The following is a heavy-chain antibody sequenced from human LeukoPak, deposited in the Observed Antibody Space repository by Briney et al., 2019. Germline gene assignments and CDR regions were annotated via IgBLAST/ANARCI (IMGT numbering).Heavy chain of an antibody. Sequence: PGGSLRLSCAASGFPLSSYSINWVRQAPGKGLEWVSYINIDSITVNYADSVKGRFTITRDKTKNSLYLQMNSLRAEDTAVYYCSTAKFDNWGQGTLVTVSS. J-gene: IGHJ4*02. CDR3: STAKFDN. CDR2: INIDSITV. CDR1: GFPLSSYS. V-gene: IGHV3-48*01.